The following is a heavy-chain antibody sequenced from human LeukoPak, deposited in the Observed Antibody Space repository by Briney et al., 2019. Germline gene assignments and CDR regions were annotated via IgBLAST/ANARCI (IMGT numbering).Heavy chain of an antibody. D-gene: IGHD5-18*01. CDR3: ASSLLVDTAMVFFDY. J-gene: IGHJ4*02. V-gene: IGHV4-31*03. CDR2: IYYSGST. Sequence: SETRSLTCTVSGGSISSGGYYWSWIRQHPGKGLEWIGYIYYSGSTYYNPSLKSRVTISVDTSKNQFSLKLSSVTAADTAVYYCASSLLVDTAMVFFDYWGQGTLVTVSS. CDR1: GGSISSGGYY.